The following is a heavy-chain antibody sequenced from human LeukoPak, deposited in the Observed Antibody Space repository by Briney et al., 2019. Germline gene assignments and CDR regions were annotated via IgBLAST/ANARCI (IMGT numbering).Heavy chain of an antibody. D-gene: IGHD2-21*02. CDR2: ISSYNGNT. J-gene: IGHJ4*02. Sequence: GASVKVSCKASGYTFTSYGISWVRQAPGQGLEWMGWISSYNGNTNYAQKFQGRVTMTRDTSISTAYMELSRLRSDDTAVYYCARSIVVVTATHFDYWGQGTLVTVSS. CDR1: GYTFTSYG. CDR3: ARSIVVVTATHFDY. V-gene: IGHV1-18*01.